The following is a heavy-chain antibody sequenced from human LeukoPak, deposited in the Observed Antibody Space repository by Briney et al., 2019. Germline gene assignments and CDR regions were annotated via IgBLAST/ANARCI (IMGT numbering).Heavy chain of an antibody. D-gene: IGHD6-13*01. Sequence: GGSLRLSCAASGFTFSSYSMKWVRQAPGKGLEWVSSISSSTSYKDYADSVKGRFTISRDNANNSLYPQMNSLRAEDTAVYYCARGSGSSSRYNSFDFWGQGTLVTVSS. CDR1: GFTFSSYS. J-gene: IGHJ4*02. V-gene: IGHV3-21*01. CDR3: ARGSGSSSRYNSFDF. CDR2: ISSSTSYK.